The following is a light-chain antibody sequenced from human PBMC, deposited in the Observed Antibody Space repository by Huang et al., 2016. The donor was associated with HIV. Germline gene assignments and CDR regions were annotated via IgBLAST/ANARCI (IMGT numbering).Light chain of an antibody. V-gene: IGKV1-NL1*01. CDR2: AAS. CDR3: QQYYTIRA. Sequence: DIQMTQSPSSLSASVGDRVTITCRASRGISNSLAWYQQKPGKAPKLLLYAASTLESGVPCRFSGSGSGTDYTLTISSLQPEDFATYYCQQYYTIRAFGQGTKVEIK. CDR1: RGISNS. J-gene: IGKJ1*01.